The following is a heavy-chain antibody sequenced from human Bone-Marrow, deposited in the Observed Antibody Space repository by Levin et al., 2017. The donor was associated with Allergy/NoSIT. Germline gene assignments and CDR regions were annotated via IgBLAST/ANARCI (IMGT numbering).Heavy chain of an antibody. CDR3: ARLLKNYDLLTSAMDV. CDR1: GDSVSSNSAT. Sequence: SETLSLTCAISGDSVSSNSATWNWIRQSPARGLEWLGRTYYRSKWYNDYAVSVKSRITINSDTSKNQFSLHLNAVTPEDTAVYYCARLLKNYDLLTSAMDVWGQGTTVTVSS. J-gene: IGHJ6*02. D-gene: IGHD3-9*01. V-gene: IGHV6-1*01. CDR2: TYYRSKWYN.